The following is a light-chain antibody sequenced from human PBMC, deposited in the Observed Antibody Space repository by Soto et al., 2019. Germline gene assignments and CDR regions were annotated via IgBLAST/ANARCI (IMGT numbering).Light chain of an antibody. CDR2: EAS. V-gene: IGKV1-5*03. CDR1: QSISDS. CDR3: QQQNGYWT. Sequence: DIQMTQSPSTLSASVGDRVTITCRASQSISDSLAWYQQKPGKAPKLLIYEASSLKSGVPSRFSGSRSGTEYTLTFSSLQPDDFTTYYCQQQNGYWTFGQGTKVEIK. J-gene: IGKJ1*01.